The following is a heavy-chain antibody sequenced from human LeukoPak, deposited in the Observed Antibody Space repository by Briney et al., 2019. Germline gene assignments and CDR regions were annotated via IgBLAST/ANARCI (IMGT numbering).Heavy chain of an antibody. CDR3: ARDATNYYDSSGLEKPQFDY. CDR2: ISGNGDST. Sequence: PGGSLRLSCAASGFTFSSYAMHWVRQAPGKGLEYVSAISGNGDSTYYANSVKGRFTISRDNSKNTLYLQMGSLRAEDMAVYYCARDATNYYDSSGLEKPQFDYWGQGTLVTVSS. CDR1: GFTFSSYA. D-gene: IGHD3-22*01. V-gene: IGHV3-64*01. J-gene: IGHJ4*02.